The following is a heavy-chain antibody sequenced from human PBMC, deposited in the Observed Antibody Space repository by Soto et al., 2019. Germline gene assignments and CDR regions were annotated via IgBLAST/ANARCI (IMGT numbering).Heavy chain of an antibody. CDR1: GYTFTSYG. V-gene: IGHV1-18*01. Sequence: QVQLVQSGAEVKKPGASVKVSCKASGYTFTSYGISWVRQAPGQGLEWMGWISAYNGKTNYAQKLQGRVTMTTDTSTSTVDMELRSLRSDDTAVYYCGREAAVGLFDYWGQGTLVSFSS. CDR2: ISAYNGKT. CDR3: GREAAVGLFDY. J-gene: IGHJ4*02. D-gene: IGHD3-3*01.